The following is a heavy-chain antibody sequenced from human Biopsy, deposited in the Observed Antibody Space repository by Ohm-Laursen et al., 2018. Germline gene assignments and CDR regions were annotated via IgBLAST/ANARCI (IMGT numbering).Heavy chain of an antibody. CDR2: MSPNSSNT. CDR3: VKGHSIWFRYLQY. CDR1: GYIFNNYD. D-gene: IGHD6-13*01. J-gene: IGHJ1*01. Sequence: VASVTVSCKASGYIFNNYDINWARQASGQGPEWMGWMSPNSSNTGYAPKFQGRITLSRNTSISTAYMELSSLTSEDSAIYYCVKGHSIWFRYLQYWGQGTLVTVSS. V-gene: IGHV1-8*01.